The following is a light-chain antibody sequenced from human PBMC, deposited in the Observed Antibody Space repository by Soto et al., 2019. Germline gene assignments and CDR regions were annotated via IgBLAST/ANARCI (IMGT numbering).Light chain of an antibody. CDR2: VAS. J-gene: IGKJ3*01. CDR1: QSVSDNY. V-gene: IGKV3-20*01. CDR3: ELYCTSPPFT. Sequence: EIVLTQSPGTLSLSPGDRATLSCRASQSVSDNYLAWYKPRPGQAPRLLIYVASVSATGVADRFSGSGSGTDFTLTVSRLEPEDCAVYYCELYCTSPPFTFGPGTRVDIK.